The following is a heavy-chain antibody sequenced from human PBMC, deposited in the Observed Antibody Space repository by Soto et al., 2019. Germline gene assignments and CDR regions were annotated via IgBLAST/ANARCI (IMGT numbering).Heavy chain of an antibody. CDR3: ARDAAAGLNDC. V-gene: IGHV1-18*01. D-gene: IGHD6-13*01. CDR1: GYTFTNYG. Sequence: QVQLVQSGAEVKKPGASVKVSCKASGYTFTNYGIIWVRQAPGQGLEWMGWINAYNGNTKSAQKLQGRVTMTTDTSTSTDYMELRSRRSDDTAVYYCARDAAAGLNDCWGQGTLVTVSS. J-gene: IGHJ4*02. CDR2: INAYNGNT.